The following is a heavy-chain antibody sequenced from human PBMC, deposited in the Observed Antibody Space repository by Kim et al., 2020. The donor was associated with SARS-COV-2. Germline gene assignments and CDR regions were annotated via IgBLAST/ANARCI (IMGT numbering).Heavy chain of an antibody. Sequence: RFTISRDNSKNTLYLQMNSLRAEDTAVYYCAKVPTATVTADTYYYYGMDVWGQGTTVTVSS. D-gene: IGHD4-17*01. J-gene: IGHJ6*02. V-gene: IGHV3-30*02. CDR3: AKVPTATVTADTYYYYGMDV.